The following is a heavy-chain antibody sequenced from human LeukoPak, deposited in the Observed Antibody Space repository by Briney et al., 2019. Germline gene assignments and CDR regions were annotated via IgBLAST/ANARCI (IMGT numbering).Heavy chain of an antibody. V-gene: IGHV6-1*01. CDR2: TYYRSKWYN. J-gene: IGHJ2*01. Sequence: QTLSLTCAISGDSVSSNSATWNWIRQSPSRGLEWLGRTYYRSKWYNDYAASVKSRITIKPDTSKNQFSLQLNSVTPEDTAVYYCARDGMAVAVGYFDLWGRGTLVTVSS. CDR1: GDSVSSNSAT. CDR3: ARDGMAVAVGYFDL. D-gene: IGHD6-19*01.